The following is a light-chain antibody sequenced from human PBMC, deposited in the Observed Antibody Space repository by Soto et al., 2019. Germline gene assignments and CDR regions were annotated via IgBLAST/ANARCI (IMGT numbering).Light chain of an antibody. Sequence: EIVLTQSPGTLSLSPGERATLSCRASQSVSNSYLAWYQQKPGQAPRLLIYDASIRATGIPDRFSGSGSGTDFTLTISRLEPEDFAVYYCQQYGRSWGLLTFGPGTKVDFK. CDR2: DAS. J-gene: IGKJ3*01. CDR3: QQYGRSWGLLT. V-gene: IGKV3-20*01. CDR1: QSVSNSY.